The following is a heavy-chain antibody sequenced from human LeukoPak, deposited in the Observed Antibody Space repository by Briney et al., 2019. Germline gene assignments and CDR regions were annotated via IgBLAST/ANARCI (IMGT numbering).Heavy chain of an antibody. J-gene: IGHJ4*02. CDR2: MSNSGGS. CDR1: HDSVRNYY. V-gene: IGHV4-59*02. CDR3: ARGYCRDEICQVFPY. Sequence: SGTLSLTCAVSHDSVRNYYGSCFCQTPQKGQGWVGFMSNSGGSDYGPSLKSRVAMSIDLSKNQFSLKMSYVTAADTGVYYCARGYCRDEICQVFPYWGQGTPVTVSS. D-gene: IGHD2-21*01.